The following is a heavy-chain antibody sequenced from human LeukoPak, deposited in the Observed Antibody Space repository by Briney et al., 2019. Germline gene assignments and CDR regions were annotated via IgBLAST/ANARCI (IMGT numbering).Heavy chain of an antibody. CDR3: AREYYYDSSGYYAQPSAY. CDR1: GYTFTSYY. D-gene: IGHD3-22*01. V-gene: IGHV1-46*01. CDR2: INPSGGST. Sequence: ASVKVSCKASGYTFTSYYMHWVRQAPGQGLEWMGLINPSGGSTSYAQKFQGRVTMTRDTSTSTVYMELSSLRSEDTAVYYCAREYYYDSSGYYAQPSAYWGQRTLVTVSS. J-gene: IGHJ4*02.